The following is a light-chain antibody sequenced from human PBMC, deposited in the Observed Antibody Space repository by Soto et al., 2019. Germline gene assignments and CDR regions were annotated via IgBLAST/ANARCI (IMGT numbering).Light chain of an antibody. CDR1: QSISSY. CDR3: KQRYRTLA. J-gene: IGKJ3*01. CDR2: AAS. Sequence: DIQMTQSPSSLSASVGDRVTITCRASQSISSYLNWYQQKPGKAPKLLMYAASSLQSGVPLRFSGSVYRIDFTFSIISLQPEVFVFNLCKQRYRTLAFVSGTKV. V-gene: IGKV1-39*01.